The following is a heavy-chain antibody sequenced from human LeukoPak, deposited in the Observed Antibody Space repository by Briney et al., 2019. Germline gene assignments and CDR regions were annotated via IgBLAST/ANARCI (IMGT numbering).Heavy chain of an antibody. CDR1: GFTFSSYA. CDR3: VATVTILDY. D-gene: IGHD4-17*01. V-gene: IGHV3-23*01. Sequence: GGSLRLSCAASGFTFSSYAMSWVRQAPGKGLELVSAISGSGGSTYYADSVKGRFTISRDNSKNTLYLQMNSLRAEDTAVYYCVATVTILDYWGQGTLVTVSS. CDR2: ISGSGGST. J-gene: IGHJ4*02.